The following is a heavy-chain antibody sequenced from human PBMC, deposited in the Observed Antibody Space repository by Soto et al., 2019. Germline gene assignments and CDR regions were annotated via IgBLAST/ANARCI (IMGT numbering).Heavy chain of an antibody. Sequence: PSETLSLTCTVSGASIGSSYWSWIRQPPGKGLEWMGYIFYSGSTNYSPSLNSRVSITVDTSKNQLSLNLSSVTAADTAVYYCARGLLSAVTSDYWGQGTLVTVSS. D-gene: IGHD4-17*01. CDR2: IFYSGST. CDR3: ARGLLSAVTSDY. J-gene: IGHJ4*02. CDR1: GASIGSSY. V-gene: IGHV4-59*01.